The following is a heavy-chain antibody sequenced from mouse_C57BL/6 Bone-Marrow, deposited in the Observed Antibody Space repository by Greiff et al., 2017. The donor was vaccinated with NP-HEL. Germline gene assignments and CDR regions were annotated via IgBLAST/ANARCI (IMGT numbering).Heavy chain of an antibody. CDR1: GYAFSSYW. CDR2: IYPGDGDT. CDR3: AREGAAFYAMDY. Sequence: QVQLQQSGAELVKPGASVKISCKASGYAFSSYWMNWVKQRPGKGLEWIGQIYPGDGDTNYNGKFKGKATLTADKSSSTAYMQLSSLTSEDSAVYFCAREGAAFYAMDYWGQGTSVTVSS. J-gene: IGHJ4*01. V-gene: IGHV1-80*01.